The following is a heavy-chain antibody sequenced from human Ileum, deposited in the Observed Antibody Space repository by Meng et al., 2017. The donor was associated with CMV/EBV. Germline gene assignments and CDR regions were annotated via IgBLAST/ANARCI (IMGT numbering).Heavy chain of an antibody. CDR2: IHSSGNT. D-gene: IGHD3-10*01. CDR1: GASISRYY. Sequence: QGQVPGSGPGPGKPSGTPVLTCTVFGASISRYYWTWIRQPAGKGLEFIGRIHSSGNTDYNPSLMSRVTMSIDTSKNQLSLNLNSVTAADTAVYYCARAAARGVPVDFWGQGMLVTVSS. J-gene: IGHJ4*02. CDR3: ARAAARGVPVDF. V-gene: IGHV4-4*07.